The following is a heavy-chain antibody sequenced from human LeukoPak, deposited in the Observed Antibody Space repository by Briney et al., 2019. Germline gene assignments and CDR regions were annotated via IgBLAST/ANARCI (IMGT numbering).Heavy chain of an antibody. CDR2: IYFTGNHI. CDR1: GFTFSRYS. J-gene: IGHJ4*02. D-gene: IGHD3-3*02. V-gene: IGHV3-21*01. CDR3: AREFSTVGNFDY. Sequence: GGSLRLSCVTSGFTFSRYSMRWVRQAPGKGLEWVSSIYFTGNHISYADSVKGRFTISRDNAKNSLYLQMDSLRAADTAVYYCAREFSTVGNFDYWGQGTLVTVSS.